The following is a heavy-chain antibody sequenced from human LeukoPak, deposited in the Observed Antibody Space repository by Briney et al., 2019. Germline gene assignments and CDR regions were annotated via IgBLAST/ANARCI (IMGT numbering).Heavy chain of an antibody. D-gene: IGHD5-12*01. CDR1: GFTLSNYA. J-gene: IGHJ4*02. CDR2: ISSSGGST. V-gene: IGHV3-23*01. CDR3: ARSLSSRFSGPRLPYYFDY. Sequence: TGGSLRLSCAASGFTLSNYAMSWVRQAPGKGLQWVSGISSSGGSTYQVDSVKGRFAISRDNSKNTLYLQMNSLRAEDTAVYYCARSLSSRFSGPRLPYYFDYWGQGTLVTVSS.